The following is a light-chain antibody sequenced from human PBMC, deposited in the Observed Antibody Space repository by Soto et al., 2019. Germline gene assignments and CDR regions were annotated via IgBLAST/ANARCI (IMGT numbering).Light chain of an antibody. Sequence: DIQMTQSPSSLSASVGDRVTITCRASQSIRSYLNWYQQTPGKAPKLLIYAASSLQTGVSSRFGGSAAGTDFTLIISHLQPEDFATYYCQQTSSTPTFGEGTKVDIK. CDR2: AAS. J-gene: IGKJ4*01. CDR1: QSIRSY. CDR3: QQTSSTPT. V-gene: IGKV1-39*01.